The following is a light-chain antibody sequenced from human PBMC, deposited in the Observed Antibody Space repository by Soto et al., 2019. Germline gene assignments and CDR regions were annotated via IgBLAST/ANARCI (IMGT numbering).Light chain of an antibody. V-gene: IGLV2-8*01. CDR3: SSYAGSNSYVV. J-gene: IGLJ2*01. CDR1: SSDIGAYNF. CDR2: GVS. Sequence: QSALTQPPSASGSPGQSVSISCTGTSSDIGAYNFVSWYQQHPGKAPRLMIYGVSKRPSGVPDRFSGSKSGNTASLTVSGLQAEDEADYYCSSYAGSNSYVVFGGGTSSPS.